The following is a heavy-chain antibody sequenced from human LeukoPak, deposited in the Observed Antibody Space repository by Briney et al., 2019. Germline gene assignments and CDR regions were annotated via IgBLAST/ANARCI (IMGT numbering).Heavy chain of an antibody. CDR3: ASAEVIQYGMDV. J-gene: IGHJ6*02. CDR2: INSDGSST. Sequence: GGSLRLSCAASGFTFSSYWMHWVRQAPGKGLVWVSRINSDGSSTSYADSVKGRFTISRDNAKNTLYLQMNSLRAEDTAVYYCASAEVIQYGMDVWGQGATVTVSS. CDR1: GFTFSSYW. V-gene: IGHV3-74*01. D-gene: IGHD3-16*02.